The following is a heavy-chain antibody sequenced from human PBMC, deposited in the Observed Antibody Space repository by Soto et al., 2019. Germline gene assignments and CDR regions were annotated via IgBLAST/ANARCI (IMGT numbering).Heavy chain of an antibody. CDR3: AKEGSIAAAGQYNYYYYSYMDV. CDR2: ISGSGGST. D-gene: IGHD6-13*01. V-gene: IGHV3-23*01. J-gene: IGHJ6*03. Sequence: HPGGSLRLSSAASGVSFSSYAMSWVRQAPGKGLEWVSAISGSGGSTYYADSVKGRFTISRDNSKNTLYLQMNSLRAEDTAVYYCAKEGSIAAAGQYNYYYYSYMDVWGKGTTVTVSS. CDR1: GVSFSSYA.